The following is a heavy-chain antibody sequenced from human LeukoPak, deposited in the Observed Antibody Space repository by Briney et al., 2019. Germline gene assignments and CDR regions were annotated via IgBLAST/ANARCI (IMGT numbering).Heavy chain of an antibody. J-gene: IGHJ5*02. CDR2: IKQDESER. V-gene: IGHV3-7*01. Sequence: GGSLRLSCEGSGFSFSSYWMTWVRQSPGKGPEWVANIKQDESERYTVDSVKGRFTIPRDNAKNSVYLHMNSLRAEDTALYYCARDLGQYYDTSDNWFDPWGQGTLVTVSS. D-gene: IGHD3-22*01. CDR3: ARDLGQYYDTSDNWFDP. CDR1: GFSFSSYW.